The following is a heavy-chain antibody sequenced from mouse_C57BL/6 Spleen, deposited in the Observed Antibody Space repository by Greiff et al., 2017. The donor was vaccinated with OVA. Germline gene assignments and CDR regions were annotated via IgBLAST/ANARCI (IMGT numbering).Heavy chain of an antibody. J-gene: IGHJ1*03. D-gene: IGHD1-1*01. CDR2: ISSGGSYT. CDR3: ARHVYGSSSYWYFDV. CDR1: GFTFSSYG. V-gene: IGHV5-6*02. Sequence: DVMLVESGGDLVKPGGSLKLSCAASGFTFSSYGMSWVRQTPDKRLEWVATISSGGSYTYYPDSVKGRFTISRDNAKNTLYLQMSSLKSEDTAMYYCARHVYGSSSYWYFDVWGTGTTVTVSS.